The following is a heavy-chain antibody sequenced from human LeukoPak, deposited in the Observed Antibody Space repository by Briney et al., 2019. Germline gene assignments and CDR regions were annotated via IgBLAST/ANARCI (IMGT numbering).Heavy chain of an antibody. D-gene: IGHD3-16*01. V-gene: IGHV3-48*04. J-gene: IGHJ4*02. CDR2: ISSSSSTI. CDR3: ARGDKFSGDY. Sequence: GGSLRLSCAAPGFTFSSYSMNWVRQAPGKGLEWVSYISSSSSTIYYADSVKGRFTISRDNAEHSLYLQMNNLRVEDTAVYYCARGDKFSGDYWGQGTLVTVSS. CDR1: GFTFSSYS.